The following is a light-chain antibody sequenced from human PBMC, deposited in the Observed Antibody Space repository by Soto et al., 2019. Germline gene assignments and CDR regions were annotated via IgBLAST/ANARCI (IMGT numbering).Light chain of an antibody. Sequence: QSVLTQPAAVSGSPGQSITISCTGTSSDVGGYNYVSWYQQHPGKAPKLMIYDVSNRPSGVSNRFSGSKSGNTASLTISGLQVEDEADYYCSSYTSPGVFGTGTMDTV. CDR3: SSYTSPGV. V-gene: IGLV2-14*01. J-gene: IGLJ1*01. CDR1: SSDVGGYNY. CDR2: DVS.